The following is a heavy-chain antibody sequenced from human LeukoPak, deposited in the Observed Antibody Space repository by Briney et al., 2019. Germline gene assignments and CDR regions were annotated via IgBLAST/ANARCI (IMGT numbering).Heavy chain of an antibody. Sequence: ASVKVSCKVSGYTLTELSMHWLRQAPGTPLEWTGGFDPEDGETIYAQKFQGGVTMTEDTSTDTAYMELSSLRSEDTAVYYCATDLACSSTSCYLTNYWGQGTLVTVSS. J-gene: IGHJ4*02. D-gene: IGHD2-2*01. CDR1: GYTLTELS. V-gene: IGHV1-24*01. CDR3: ATDLACSSTSCYLTNY. CDR2: FDPEDGET.